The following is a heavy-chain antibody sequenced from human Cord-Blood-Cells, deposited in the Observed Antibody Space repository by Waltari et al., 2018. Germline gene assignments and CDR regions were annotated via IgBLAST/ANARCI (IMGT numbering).Heavy chain of an antibody. CDR1: GDTVSSYA. CDR3: ARDSGSGVY. D-gene: IGHD3-10*01. J-gene: IGHJ4*02. V-gene: IGHV1-69*01. CDR2: SIPIFSTA. Sequence: QVQLVQSGAEVKKPGSSVKCACKASGDTVSSYAISWVRQPPGQGLEWMGGSIPIFSTANYAQKFQGRVTITADESTSTAYMELSSLRSEDTAVYYCARDSGSGVYWGQGTLVTVSS.